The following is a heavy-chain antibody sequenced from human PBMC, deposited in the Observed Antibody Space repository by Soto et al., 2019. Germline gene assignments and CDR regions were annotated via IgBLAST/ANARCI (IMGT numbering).Heavy chain of an antibody. CDR1: GGSISSGGYS. CDR3: ARLHGYCISSSCHGHYAMDV. D-gene: IGHD2-2*01. Sequence: SETLSLTCAVSGGSISSGGYSWSWIRQPPGKGLEWIGCIYYSGSTYYNPSLKSRVTVSVDRSKNQFSLKVTSVTAADTAVYYCARLHGYCISSSCHGHYAMDVWGQGTTVTVSS. CDR2: IYYSGST. V-gene: IGHV4-30-2*03. J-gene: IGHJ6*02.